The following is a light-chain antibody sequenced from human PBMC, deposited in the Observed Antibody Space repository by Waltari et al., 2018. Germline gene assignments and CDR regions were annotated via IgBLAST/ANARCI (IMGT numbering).Light chain of an antibody. V-gene: IGKV1-5*03. J-gene: IGKJ2*01. CDR1: DNIGNW. Sequence: DIRLTQSPSNLSASVGDRVTITCRASDNIGNWLAWYQHRAGKAPNLRISRATVLESGVPSRFSGSGSGTDFTLSITSLQPGDFASFYCQQYKDYPYTFGQGTKLEI. CDR2: RAT. CDR3: QQYKDYPYT.